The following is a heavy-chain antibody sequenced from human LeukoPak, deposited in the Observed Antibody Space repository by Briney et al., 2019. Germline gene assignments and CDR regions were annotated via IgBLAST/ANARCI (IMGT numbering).Heavy chain of an antibody. V-gene: IGHV3-21*01. CDR3: ARDVMVRGVIIRTRDYYGMDV. Sequence: GGSLKLSCAASGFTFSSYSMHWVRQAPGKGLEWVSSISSSSSYIYYADSVKGRFTISRDNAKNSLYLQMNSLRAEDTAVYYCARDVMVRGVIIRTRDYYGMDVWGQGTTVTVSS. J-gene: IGHJ6*02. CDR1: GFTFSSYS. CDR2: ISSSSSYI. D-gene: IGHD3-10*01.